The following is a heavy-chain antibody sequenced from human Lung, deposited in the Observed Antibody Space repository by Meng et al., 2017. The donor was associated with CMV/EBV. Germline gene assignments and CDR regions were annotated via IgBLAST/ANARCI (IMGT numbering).Heavy chain of an antibody. J-gene: IGHJ5*02. Sequence: GEXXKISCKGSGYSFTSYWIGWVRQMPGKGLEWMGIIYPGDSDTRYSPSFQGQVTISADKSISTAYLQWSSLKASDTAMYYCARTVKYYYDSSGPDPWGQAXLVTVSS. CDR1: GYSFTSYW. CDR2: IYPGDSDT. V-gene: IGHV5-51*01. CDR3: ARTVKYYYDSSGPDP. D-gene: IGHD3-22*01.